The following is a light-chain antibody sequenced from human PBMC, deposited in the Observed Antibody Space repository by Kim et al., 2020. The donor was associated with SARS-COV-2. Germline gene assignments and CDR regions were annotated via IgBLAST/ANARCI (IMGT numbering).Light chain of an antibody. CDR2: LNSDGSH. CDR1: SGHSSYA. Sequence: QLVLTQSPSASASLGASVKLTCTLSSGHSSYAIAWHQQQPEKGPRYLMKLNSDGSHSKGDGIPDRFSGSSSGAERYLTISSLPSEDEADYYCQTWGTGNVVFGGGTQLTVL. V-gene: IGLV4-69*01. CDR3: QTWGTGNVV. J-gene: IGLJ2*01.